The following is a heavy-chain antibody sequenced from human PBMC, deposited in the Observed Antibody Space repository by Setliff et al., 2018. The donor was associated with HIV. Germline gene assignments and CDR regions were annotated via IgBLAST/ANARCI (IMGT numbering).Heavy chain of an antibody. CDR3: ARSDNHYSGSGSVVDCFDI. J-gene: IGHJ3*02. V-gene: IGHV4-59*01. CDR1: GGSISNYY. CDR2: IHYTGST. Sequence: SETLSLTCTVSGGSISNYYWSWIRQPPGKGLEWIGYIHYTGSTNYDPSLKSRVAVSLDASKDQFSLRLSSVTAADTAVYYCARSDNHYSGSGSVVDCFDIWGQGTMVTVSS. D-gene: IGHD3-10*01.